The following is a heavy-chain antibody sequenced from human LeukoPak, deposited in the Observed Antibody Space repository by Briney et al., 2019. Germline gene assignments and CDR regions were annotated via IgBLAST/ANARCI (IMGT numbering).Heavy chain of an antibody. CDR2: IGSSGDTT. V-gene: IGHV3-23*01. J-gene: IGHJ4*02. CDR3: AKTRGYASTGQALYYFDS. D-gene: IGHD2-2*01. Sequence: GGSLRLSCAASGFTFSSYAMSWVRQAPGKGLEWVSTIGSSGDTTYYAGSVKGRFTISRDNSRNTLYLQMNSLRAEDTAVYSCAKTRGYASTGQALYYFDSWGQGTLVTVSS. CDR1: GFTFSSYA.